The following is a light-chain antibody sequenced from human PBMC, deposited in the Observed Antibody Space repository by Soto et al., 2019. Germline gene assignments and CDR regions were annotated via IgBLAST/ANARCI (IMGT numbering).Light chain of an antibody. J-gene: IGKJ5*01. CDR1: QSISIY. Sequence: DIQMTQSPSCLPASVGDRVTMTCLASQSISIYLNWYQQKPGKAPKLLIYAASSLQSGVPSRFSGSGSGTDFTLTISSLQPEDFATYYCQQLNSYPITFGQGTRLEIK. V-gene: IGKV1-39*01. CDR2: AAS. CDR3: QQLNSYPIT.